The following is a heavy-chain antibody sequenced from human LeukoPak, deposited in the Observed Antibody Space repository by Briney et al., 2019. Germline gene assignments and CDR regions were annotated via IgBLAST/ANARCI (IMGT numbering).Heavy chain of an antibody. V-gene: IGHV1-8*01. Sequence: ASVKVSCKASGYTFTSYDINWVRQATGQGLEWMGWMNPNSGNTGYAQKFQGRVTMTRDTSISTVYMELSRLRSDDTAVYYCARAPGGYDPQFDYWGQGTLVTVSS. CDR1: GYTFTSYD. J-gene: IGHJ4*02. CDR2: MNPNSGNT. D-gene: IGHD5-12*01. CDR3: ARAPGGYDPQFDY.